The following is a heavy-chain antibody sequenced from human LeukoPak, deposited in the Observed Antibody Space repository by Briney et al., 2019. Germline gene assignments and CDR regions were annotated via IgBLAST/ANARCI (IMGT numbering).Heavy chain of an antibody. CDR1: GGSISSYY. J-gene: IGHJ4*02. V-gene: IGHV4-59*01. CDR2: IYYSGST. Sequence: SETLSLTCTVSGGSISSYYWSWIRQPPGKGLEWIGYIYYSGSTNYNPSLKSRVTISVDTSKNQFSLKLSSVTAADTAVYYCASSGNYYDSSGYRPFDYWGQGLLVTVSS. CDR3: ASSGNYYDSSGYRPFDY. D-gene: IGHD3-22*01.